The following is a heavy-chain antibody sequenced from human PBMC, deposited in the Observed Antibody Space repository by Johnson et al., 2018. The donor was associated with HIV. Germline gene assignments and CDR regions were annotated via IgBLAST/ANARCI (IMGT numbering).Heavy chain of an antibody. V-gene: IGHV3-66*01. CDR2: IYSGDNT. J-gene: IGHJ3*02. CDR3: ARDYSNPPHAFDI. D-gene: IGHD4-11*01. CDR1: GFTVSDNY. Sequence: VQLVESGGGLVQPGGSLRVSCAASGFTVSDNYMSWVRQAPGKGLEWVSVIYSGDNTYYADSVKGKFTITKDNSKNTLYLQMNNLRSEDTAVYYCARDYSNPPHAFDIWGQGTMVTVSS.